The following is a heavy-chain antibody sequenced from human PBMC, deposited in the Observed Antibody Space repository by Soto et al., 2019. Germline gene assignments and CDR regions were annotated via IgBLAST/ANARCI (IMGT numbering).Heavy chain of an antibody. V-gene: IGHV4-59*01. CDR3: ARSAYYYDSSGYSH. CDR2: IYYSGST. Sequence: SETLSLTCTVSGGSISSYYWSWIRQPPGKGLEWIGYIYYSGSTNCNPSLKSRVTISVDTSKNQFSLKLSSVTAADTAVYYCARSAYYYDSSGYSHWGQGTLVTVS. CDR1: GGSISSYY. D-gene: IGHD3-22*01. J-gene: IGHJ4*02.